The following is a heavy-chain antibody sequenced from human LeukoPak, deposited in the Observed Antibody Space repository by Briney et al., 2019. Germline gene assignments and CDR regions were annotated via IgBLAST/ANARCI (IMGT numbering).Heavy chain of an antibody. CDR1: GFSFGSYV. Sequence: GGSLRLSCAASGFSFGSYVMHWVRPAPGKGLEWVALILHDGSNKYYADSVKGRFTISRDNSKNTLYLEMNSLRAEDTAVYYCAKTIFGVVIPSFDPWGQGTLVTVSS. CDR2: ILHDGSNK. V-gene: IGHV3-30*04. CDR3: AKTIFGVVIPSFDP. J-gene: IGHJ5*02. D-gene: IGHD3-3*01.